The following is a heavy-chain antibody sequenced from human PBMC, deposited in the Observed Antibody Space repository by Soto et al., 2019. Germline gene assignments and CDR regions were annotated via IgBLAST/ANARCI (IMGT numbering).Heavy chain of an antibody. CDR2: IIPIYGTA. CDR1: GCTFSTYA. J-gene: IGHJ5*02. Sequence: GDSVKVSCKASGCTFSTYAFSWVRQAPGQGLEWVGGIIPIYGTASYAQKFQGRVTITAERSTSKVYMELSSLRSEDTAVYYCARNIPSTVIVVGHKLAFEPWGQGTLVTVSS. CDR3: ARNIPSTVIVVGHKLAFEP. V-gene: IGHV1-69*06. D-gene: IGHD3-22*01.